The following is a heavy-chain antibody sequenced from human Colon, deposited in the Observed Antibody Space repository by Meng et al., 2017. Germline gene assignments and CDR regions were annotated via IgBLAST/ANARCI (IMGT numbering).Heavy chain of an antibody. J-gene: IGHJ5*02. CDR2: IYWNDDT. V-gene: IGHV2-5*01. Sequence: SWKDSGPARAAPTQTLTLTCTFSGVSLSTPGGGVVWIRQPPGKPLEWLAGIYWNDDTRYSPSLKSRLALTKDTSKNQVVLTMTNVDPVATATYYCAHERRGEQQLRTPWFDPWGQGTLVTVSS. CDR1: GVSLSTPGGG. CDR3: AHERRGEQQLRTPWFDP. D-gene: IGHD6-13*01.